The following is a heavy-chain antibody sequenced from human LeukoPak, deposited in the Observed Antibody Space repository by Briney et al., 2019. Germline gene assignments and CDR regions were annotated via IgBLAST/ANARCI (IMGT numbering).Heavy chain of an antibody. J-gene: IGHJ4*02. D-gene: IGHD3-22*01. CDR3: ARFSYYDSHFDY. CDR2: ISSSGSTI. V-gene: IGHV3-11*01. CDR1: GFTFSDYH. Sequence: GGSLRLSCAASGFTFSDYHMSWVRQAPGKGLKWVSYISSSGSTIYYADSVKGRFTISRDNAKNSPYLQMNSLRAEDTAVYYCARFSYYDSHFDYWGQGTLVTVSS.